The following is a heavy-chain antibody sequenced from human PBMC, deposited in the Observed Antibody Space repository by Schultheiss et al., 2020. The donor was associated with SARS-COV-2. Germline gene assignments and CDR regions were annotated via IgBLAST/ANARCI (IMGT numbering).Heavy chain of an antibody. V-gene: IGHV3-11*04. CDR2: ISSSGSTI. J-gene: IGHJ4*02. CDR1: GFTFSDYY. D-gene: IGHD4-17*01. Sequence: GESLKISCAASGFTFSDYYMSWIRQAPGKGLEWVSYISSSGSTIYYADSVKGRFTISRDNAKNSLYLQMNSLRAEDTAVYYCARSTEDYGDYVGLLDYWGQGTLVTVSS. CDR3: ARSTEDYGDYVGLLDY.